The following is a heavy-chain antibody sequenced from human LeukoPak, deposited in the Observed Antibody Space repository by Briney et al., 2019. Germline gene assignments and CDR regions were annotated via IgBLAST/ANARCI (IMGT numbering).Heavy chain of an antibody. CDR1: GFTFSGYG. CDR3: ARDWYHAIDY. J-gene: IGHJ4*02. CDR2: VRYDSSNK. D-gene: IGHD2-2*01. Sequence: GGSLRLSCAASGFTFSGYGMHWVRQAPGKGLEWVAFVRYDSSNKYYADSVKGRFTVSRDNAKNTLYLQMNSLRAEDTAVYYCARDWYHAIDYWGQGTLVTVSS. V-gene: IGHV3-30*02.